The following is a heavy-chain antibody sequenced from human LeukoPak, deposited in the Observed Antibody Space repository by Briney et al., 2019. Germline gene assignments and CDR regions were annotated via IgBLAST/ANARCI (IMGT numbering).Heavy chain of an antibody. CDR2: IIPIFGTT. CDR3: ARDRSSGYHFDY. V-gene: IGHV1-69*05. D-gene: IGHD3-22*01. J-gene: IGHJ4*02. Sequence: SVEVSCKASGYTFTSYDINWVRQAPGQGLEWMGRIIPIFGTTNYAQKFQGRVTITTDESTSTAYMELSSLRSEDTAVYYCARDRSSGYHFDYWGQGTLVTVSS. CDR1: GYTFTSYD.